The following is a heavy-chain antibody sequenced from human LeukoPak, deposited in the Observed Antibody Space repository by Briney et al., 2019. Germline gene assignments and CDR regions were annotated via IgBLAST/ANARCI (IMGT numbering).Heavy chain of an antibody. CDR3: AVGGRRGGFASAGFDY. CDR1: GFTFSSYG. J-gene: IGHJ4*02. V-gene: IGHV3-33*07. D-gene: IGHD1-14*01. CDR2: VWYDGSNK. Sequence: GGSLRLSCAASGFTFSSYGMYWVRQAPGKGLEWVAVVWYDGSNKYYADSVKGRFTISRDNSKNTLYLQMHSLRAEDTAVYYCAVGGRRGGFASAGFDYWGQGTLVTVSS.